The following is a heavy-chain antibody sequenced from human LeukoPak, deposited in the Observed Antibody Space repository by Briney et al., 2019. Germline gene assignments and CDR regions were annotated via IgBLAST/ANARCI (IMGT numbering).Heavy chain of an antibody. CDR2: IWYDGSNK. CDR1: GFTFSSYG. CDR3: AKAVSDSSSSMPDY. J-gene: IGHJ4*02. Sequence: PGGSLRLSCAASGFTFSSYGMHWVRQAPGKGLEWVAVIWYDGSNKYYADSVKGRFTISRDNSKNTLYLQMNSLRAEDTAVYYCAKAVSDSSSSMPDYWGQGTLVTVSS. D-gene: IGHD6-6*01. V-gene: IGHV3-33*06.